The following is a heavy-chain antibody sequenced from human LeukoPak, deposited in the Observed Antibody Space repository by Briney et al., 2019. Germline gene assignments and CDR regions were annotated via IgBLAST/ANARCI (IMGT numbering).Heavy chain of an antibody. CDR3: ARVGGNYYDSSGVDY. CDR2: INPSGGST. J-gene: IGHJ4*02. Sequence: ASVKVPCKASGGTFSSYAISWVRQAPGQGLEWMGIINPSGGSTSYAQKFQGRVTMTRDTSTSTVYMELSGLRSEDTAVYYCARVGGNYYDSSGVDYWGQGTLVTVSS. V-gene: IGHV1-46*01. CDR1: GGTFSSYA. D-gene: IGHD3-22*01.